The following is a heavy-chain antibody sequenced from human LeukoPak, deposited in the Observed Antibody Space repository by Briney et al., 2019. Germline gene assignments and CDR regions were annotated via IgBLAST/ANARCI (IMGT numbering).Heavy chain of an antibody. CDR1: GFTFSSYG. J-gene: IGHJ4*02. Sequence: PGGSLRFSCAASGFTFSSYGMHWVRQAPGKGLEWVAFIRYDGSNKYYADSVKGRFTISRDNSKNTLYLQMNSLRAEDTAVYYCAKDVLSTVTTYYFDYWGQGTLVTVSS. CDR2: IRYDGSNK. CDR3: AKDVLSTVTTYYFDY. V-gene: IGHV3-30*02. D-gene: IGHD4-17*01.